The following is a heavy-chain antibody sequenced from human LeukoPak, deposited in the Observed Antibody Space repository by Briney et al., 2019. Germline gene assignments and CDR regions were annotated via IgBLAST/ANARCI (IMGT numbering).Heavy chain of an antibody. CDR1: GDTFSGYY. Sequence: ASVKVSCKASGDTFSGYYIHWVRQAPGQRLEWMGWTNPNSGDTNYAQKFQGRVTMTRDTSISTAYMEVTRLRFDDTAVYYCARGPYTSSWAPYFDYWGQGTLVTVSS. CDR2: TNPNSGDT. J-gene: IGHJ4*02. V-gene: IGHV1-2*02. D-gene: IGHD6-13*01. CDR3: ARGPYTSSWAPYFDY.